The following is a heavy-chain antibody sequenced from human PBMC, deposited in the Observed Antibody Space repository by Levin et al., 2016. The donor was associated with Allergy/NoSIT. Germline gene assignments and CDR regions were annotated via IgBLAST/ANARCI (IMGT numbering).Heavy chain of an antibody. Sequence: VRQAPGKGLEWVSVIYGGRASLYADSVKGRFTISRDDSENTLYLQMNSLRAEDTAVYYCARSPPGPKGLGYCGAGDCCDYDFWGQGTLVTVSS. V-gene: IGHV3-66*01. CDR2: IYGGRAS. J-gene: IGHJ4*02. D-gene: IGHD2-15*01. CDR3: ARSPPGPKGLGYCGAGDCCDYDF.